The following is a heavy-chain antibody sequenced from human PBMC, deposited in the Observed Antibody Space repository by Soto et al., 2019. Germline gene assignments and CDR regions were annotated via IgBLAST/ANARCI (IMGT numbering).Heavy chain of an antibody. CDR2: IYHTGNT. CDR3: ARDEYQLLSSVSWFDS. J-gene: IGHJ5*01. CDR1: GGSISDDSY. Sequence: PSETLSLTCTVSGGSISDDSYWSWIRQTPGKGLEWIGYIYHTGNTYYNPSLRSRVSISVDKSKSQFSLKLISVTAVDTAVYFCARDEYQLLSSVSWFDSWGQGTLVTVSS. D-gene: IGHD2-2*01. V-gene: IGHV4-30-4*01.